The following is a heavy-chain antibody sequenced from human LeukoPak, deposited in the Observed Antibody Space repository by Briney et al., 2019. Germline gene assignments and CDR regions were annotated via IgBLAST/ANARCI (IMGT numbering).Heavy chain of an antibody. CDR2: IKQDGSEK. CDR1: GFSFSSYW. CDR3: ATINSAYDYVWGSYRYMAY. J-gene: IGHJ4*02. V-gene: IGHV3-7*01. D-gene: IGHD3-16*02. Sequence: GGSLRLSCAASGFSFSSYWMSCVRQAPGGGLGWVSNIKQDGSEKYYVDSVKGRFTISRDNAKKSLYLQMNSLRAENTAVYYCATINSAYDYVWGSYRYMAYWGQGTLVTVSS.